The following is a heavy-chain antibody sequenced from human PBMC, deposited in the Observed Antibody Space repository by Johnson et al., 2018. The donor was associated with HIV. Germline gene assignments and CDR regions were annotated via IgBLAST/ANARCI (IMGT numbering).Heavy chain of an antibody. J-gene: IGHJ3*02. Sequence: VQLVESGGGLVQPGGSLTLSCAASGFTFSGSAMHWVRQVPGKGLVWVSGINGDGSDTRYADSVKGRFTISRDNSKNTLYLQMKSLRAEDTAVYYCAKESKWESRTPHAFDIWGQGTMVTVSS. V-gene: IGHV3-74*01. CDR1: GFTFSGSA. CDR3: AKESKWESRTPHAFDI. D-gene: IGHD1-26*01. CDR2: INGDGSDT.